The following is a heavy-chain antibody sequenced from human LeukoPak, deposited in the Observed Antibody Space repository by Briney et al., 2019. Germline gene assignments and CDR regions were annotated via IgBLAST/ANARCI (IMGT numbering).Heavy chain of an antibody. CDR3: ARDLVFYGMDV. CDR2: IYYSGST. J-gene: IGHJ6*02. Sequence: SETLSLTCTVSGGSISSYYWSWIRQPPGKGLEWIGYIYYSGSTNYNPSLKSRVTISVDTSKNQFSLKLSSVTAADTAVCYCARDLVFYGMDVWGQGTTVTVSS. CDR1: GGSISSYY. D-gene: IGHD6-13*01. V-gene: IGHV4-59*01.